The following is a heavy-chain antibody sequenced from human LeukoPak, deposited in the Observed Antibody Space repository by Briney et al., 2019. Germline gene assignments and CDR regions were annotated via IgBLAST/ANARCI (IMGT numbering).Heavy chain of an antibody. CDR3: AKDREVTIFGVVTHPPNWFDP. D-gene: IGHD3-3*01. J-gene: IGHJ5*02. CDR2: ISGSGGST. CDR1: GFTFSSYA. V-gene: IGHV3-23*01. Sequence: GGSLRLSCAASGFTFSSYAMSWVRQAPGKGLEWVSAISGSGGSTYYADSVKGRFTISRDNSKNTLYLQMNSLRAEDTAVYYCAKDREVTIFGVVTHPPNWFDPWGQGTLVTVSS.